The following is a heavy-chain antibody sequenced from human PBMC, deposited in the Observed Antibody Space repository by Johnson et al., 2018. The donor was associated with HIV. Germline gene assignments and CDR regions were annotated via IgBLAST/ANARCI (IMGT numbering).Heavy chain of an antibody. J-gene: IGHJ3*02. CDR1: GFTVSSKY. D-gene: IGHD6-25*01. CDR3: ARDDYSSGAFDI. Sequence: VQLVESGGGLVQPGGSLRLSCAASGFTVSSKYMSWVRQAPGKGLEWVSVIYSGGSTDYADSVKGRFTISRDNAKNSLYLQMNSLRAEDTAVYYCARDDYSSGAFDIWGQGTMVTVSS. CDR2: IYSGGST. V-gene: IGHV3-66*01.